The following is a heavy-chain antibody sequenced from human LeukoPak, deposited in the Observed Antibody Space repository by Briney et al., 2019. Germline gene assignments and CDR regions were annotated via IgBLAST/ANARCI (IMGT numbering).Heavy chain of an antibody. CDR1: GFTVSSDY. Sequence: GGSLRLSCAASGFTVSSDYMSWVRQAPGKELQWVSILYSGGATYYADSVKGRFTISRDNSKNTLYLQMSSLRAEDTAVYFCARHRGSSLFVDYWGQGTLVTVSS. CDR3: ARHRGSSLFVDY. CDR2: LYSGGAT. D-gene: IGHD1-26*01. V-gene: IGHV3-53*01. J-gene: IGHJ4*02.